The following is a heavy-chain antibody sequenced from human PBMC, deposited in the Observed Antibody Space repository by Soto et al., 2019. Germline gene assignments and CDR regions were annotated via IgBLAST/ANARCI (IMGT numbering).Heavy chain of an antibody. CDR2: IIPIFGTA. CDR1: GGTFSSYA. J-gene: IGHJ4*02. Sequence: SVKVSCKASGGTFSSYAISWVRQAPGQGLEWMGGIIPIFGTANYAQKFQGRVTITADESTSTAYMELSSLRSEDTAVYYCARVPYYYDSSGYYYGYFDYWGQGTLVTVSS. V-gene: IGHV1-69*13. D-gene: IGHD3-22*01. CDR3: ARVPYYYDSSGYYYGYFDY.